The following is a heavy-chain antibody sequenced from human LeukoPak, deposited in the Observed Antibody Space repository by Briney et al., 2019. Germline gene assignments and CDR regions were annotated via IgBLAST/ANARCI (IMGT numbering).Heavy chain of an antibody. J-gene: IGHJ4*02. D-gene: IGHD3-10*01. Sequence: ASVKVPCKASGYTFTGYYMHWVRQASGQGLEWVGWVNPNSGGTNYAQKFQGRVTMTRDTSISTAYMELSRLRSDDTAVYYCARGRITMVRGVNYWGQGTLVTVSS. CDR2: VNPNSGGT. CDR1: GYTFTGYY. V-gene: IGHV1-2*02. CDR3: ARGRITMVRGVNY.